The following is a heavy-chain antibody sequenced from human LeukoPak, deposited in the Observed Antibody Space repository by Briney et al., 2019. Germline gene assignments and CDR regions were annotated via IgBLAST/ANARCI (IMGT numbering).Heavy chain of an antibody. J-gene: IGHJ5*02. D-gene: IGHD2-2*01. CDR3: ARDFSRYCSSTSCYAAWFDP. Sequence: SVKVSCKASGGTFSSHAISWVRQAPGQGLEWMGGIIPIFGTANYAQKFQGRVTITADESTSTAYMELSSLRSEDTAVYYCARDFSRYCSSTSCYAAWFDPWGQGTLVTVSS. CDR2: IIPIFGTA. V-gene: IGHV1-69*13. CDR1: GGTFSSHA.